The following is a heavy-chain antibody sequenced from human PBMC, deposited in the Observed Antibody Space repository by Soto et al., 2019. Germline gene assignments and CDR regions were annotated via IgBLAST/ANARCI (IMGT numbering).Heavy chain of an antibody. CDR3: VKDRSGSWALDF. V-gene: IGHV3-30*18. D-gene: IGHD1-26*01. J-gene: IGHJ4*02. Sequence: QVQLVESGGGVVEPGRSLRLSCAASGFAFTTYNIHWVRQFPGKGLEWVAVIAYDGSFKTYADSVKGRFFVSGHNPKKMVFLDRNMLSHDDTAVYYCVKDRSGSWALDFWGQGTLVPVSS. CDR1: GFAFTTYN. CDR2: IAYDGSFK.